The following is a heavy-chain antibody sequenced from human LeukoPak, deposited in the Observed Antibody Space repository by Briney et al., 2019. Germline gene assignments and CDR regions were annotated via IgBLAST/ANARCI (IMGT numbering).Heavy chain of an antibody. D-gene: IGHD5-12*01. CDR1: GFTVSSNY. CDR3: ARVSWIYVY. CDR2: IYSGGST. Sequence: GGSLRLSCEASGFTVSSNYMSWVRQAPGKGLEWVSVIYSGGSTYYADSVKVRFTISRDNSKNTLYLQMNSLRAEDTAVYYCARVSWIYVYWGQGTLVTVSS. V-gene: IGHV3-53*01. J-gene: IGHJ4*02.